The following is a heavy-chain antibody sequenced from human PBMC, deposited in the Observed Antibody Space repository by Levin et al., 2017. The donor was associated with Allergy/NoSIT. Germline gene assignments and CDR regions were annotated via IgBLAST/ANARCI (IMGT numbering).Heavy chain of an antibody. J-gene: IGHJ4*02. Sequence: GESLKISCAASGFTFSSYWMSWVRQAPGKGLEWVANIKQDGSEKYYVDSVKGRFTISRDNAKNSLYLQMNSLRAEDTAVYYCAREPYYDSSGYLFDYWGQGTLVTVSS. CDR1: GFTFSSYW. CDR2: IKQDGSEK. D-gene: IGHD3-22*01. CDR3: AREPYYDSSGYLFDY. V-gene: IGHV3-7*01.